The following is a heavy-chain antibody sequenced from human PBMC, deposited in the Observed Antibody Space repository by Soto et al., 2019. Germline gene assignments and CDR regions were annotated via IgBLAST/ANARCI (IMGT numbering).Heavy chain of an antibody. Sequence: QVQLVESGGGVVQPGRSLRLSCAASGFTFSSYGMHWVRQAPGKGLEWVAVISYDGSNKYYADSVKGRFTISRDNSKNSRYLQMNSLGAEDTAVYYCAKLTVNRKNRRTDNDDGDYGSIYYYYMDVWGKGTTVTVSS. CDR2: ISYDGSNK. CDR1: GFTFSSYG. V-gene: IGHV3-30*18. D-gene: IGHD4-17*01. CDR3: AKLTVNRKNRRTDNDDGDYGSIYYYYMDV. J-gene: IGHJ6*03.